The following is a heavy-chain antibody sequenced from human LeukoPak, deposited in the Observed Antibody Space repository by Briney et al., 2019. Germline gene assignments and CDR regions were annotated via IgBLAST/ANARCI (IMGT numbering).Heavy chain of an antibody. CDR1: GFTLSSYG. Sequence: RSLRLSCAASGFTLSSYGMHWVRQAPGKGLEWVAVISYDGSNKYYADSVKGRFTISRDNSKNTLYLQMNSLRAEDTAVYYCAKDRGSSWSYYYYYGMDVWGQGTTVTVSS. D-gene: IGHD6-13*01. V-gene: IGHV3-30*18. J-gene: IGHJ6*02. CDR2: ISYDGSNK. CDR3: AKDRGSSWSYYYYYGMDV.